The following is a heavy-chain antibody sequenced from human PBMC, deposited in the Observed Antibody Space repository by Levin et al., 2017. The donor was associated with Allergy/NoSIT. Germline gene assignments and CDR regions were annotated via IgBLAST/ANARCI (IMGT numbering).Heavy chain of an antibody. Sequence: GGSLRLSCAASGFTFDTYDMTWVRQAPGKGLEWVSTITSSGGNTFYADSVKGRFTISRDNSKNTLYVQMKSLRVEDTAVYYCAMGTAMIAWGQGTLVTVSS. D-gene: IGHD5-18*01. CDR3: AMGTAMIA. J-gene: IGHJ5*02. CDR2: ITSSGGNT. CDR1: GFTFDTYD. V-gene: IGHV3-23*01.